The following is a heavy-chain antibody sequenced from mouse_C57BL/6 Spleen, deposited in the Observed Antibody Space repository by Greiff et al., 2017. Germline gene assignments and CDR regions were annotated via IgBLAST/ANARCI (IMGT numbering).Heavy chain of an antibody. D-gene: IGHD2-4*01. Sequence: EVKLMESGEGLVKPGGSLKLSCAASGFTFSSYAMSWVRQTPEKRLEWVAYISSGGDYIYYADTVMGRFTNSRDKARNSLYLQMSSLKSEDTAMYYCTRDGGLRDYAMDYWGQGTSVTVSS. V-gene: IGHV5-9-1*02. CDR1: GFTFSSYA. CDR2: ISSGGDYI. CDR3: TRDGGLRDYAMDY. J-gene: IGHJ4*01.